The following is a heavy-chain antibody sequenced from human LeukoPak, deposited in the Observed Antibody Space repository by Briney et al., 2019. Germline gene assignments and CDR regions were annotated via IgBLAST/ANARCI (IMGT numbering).Heavy chain of an antibody. J-gene: IGHJ6*03. CDR3: TREAMQQFPPYYYYYMDV. CDR2: IYSTGTN. D-gene: IGHD6-13*01. V-gene: IGHV4-4*07. Sequence: PSETLSLTCSVSGDSIINYYWSWIRQPAGKGLEWLGRIYSTGTNDYNPSVKRRLTMSVDISKRQISLKLTSVTAADTALYYCTREAMQQFPPYYYYYMDVWGKGTAVTVSS. CDR1: GDSIINYY.